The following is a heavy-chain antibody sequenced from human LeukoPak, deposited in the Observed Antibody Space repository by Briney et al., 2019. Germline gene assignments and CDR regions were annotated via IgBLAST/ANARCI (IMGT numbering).Heavy chain of an antibody. CDR2: ISSNGGST. V-gene: IGHV3-64*01. CDR1: GFTFSSYA. D-gene: IGHD3-10*01. Sequence: GGSLRLSCAASGFTFSSYAMHWVRQAPGKGLKYVSAISSNGGSTYYANSVEGRFTISRDNSKNTLFLQMGSLRAEDMAVYYCAREASVLWFGETHFDYWGQGTLVTVSS. CDR3: AREASVLWFGETHFDY. J-gene: IGHJ4*02.